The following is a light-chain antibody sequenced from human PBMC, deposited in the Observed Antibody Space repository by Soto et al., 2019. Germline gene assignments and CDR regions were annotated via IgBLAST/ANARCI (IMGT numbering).Light chain of an antibody. V-gene: IGKV1-9*01. Sequence: DIQLTQSPSFLSASVGDRVTITCRASQGISSYLAWYQQKPGKAPKLLIYAASTLQSGVPSRFSGSGSGTESTLTISRLQPEDYTTYYCQQLNSYPFTFGPRTKVDIQ. CDR2: AAS. CDR1: QGISSY. CDR3: QQLNSYPFT. J-gene: IGKJ3*01.